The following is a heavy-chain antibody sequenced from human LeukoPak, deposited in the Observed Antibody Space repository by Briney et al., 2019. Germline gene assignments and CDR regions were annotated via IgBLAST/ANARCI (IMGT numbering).Heavy chain of an antibody. CDR2: IRSKAYGGTT. V-gene: IGHV3-49*04. D-gene: IGHD3-22*01. CDR1: GFTFSSYS. J-gene: IGHJ4*02. Sequence: GGSLRLSCAASGFTFSSYSMSWVRQAPGKGVEWVGFIRSKAYGGTTEYAASVKGRFTISRDDSKSIAYLQMNSLKTEDTAVYYCTRDRASSGYYYQFSHWGQGTLVTVSS. CDR3: TRDRASSGYYYQFSH.